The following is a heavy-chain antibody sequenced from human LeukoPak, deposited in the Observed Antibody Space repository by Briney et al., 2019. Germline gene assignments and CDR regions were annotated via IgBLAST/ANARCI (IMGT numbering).Heavy chain of an antibody. CDR2: ISRTGNSI. CDR1: GFTLTSYE. D-gene: IGHD6-13*01. J-gene: IGHJ4*02. V-gene: IGHV3-48*03. CDR3: ARGPYSSNWYVDY. Sequence: GGSLRLSCAASGFTLTSYEMNWVRLATGKGLEWISYISRTGNSIYYADSVKGRFTVSRDSAKNSLYLQMNSLRAEDTAVYYCARGPYSSNWYVDYWGQGTLVTVAS.